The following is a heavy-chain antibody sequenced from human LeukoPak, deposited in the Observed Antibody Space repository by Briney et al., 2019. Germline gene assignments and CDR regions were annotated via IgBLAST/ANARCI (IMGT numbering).Heavy chain of an antibody. CDR2: LYYSTSN. D-gene: IGHD5-18*01. CDR1: GDSISSDDYN. CDR3: ARVQILWLIAGAFDI. J-gene: IGHJ3*02. V-gene: IGHV4-61*10. Sequence: SQTLSLTCTVSGDSISSDDYNWSWNPQPAGQELEWYGYLYYSTSNNYNPSLKSRFTISVDTSKNQFSLKLSSVNAADPAVYYCARVQILWLIAGAFDIWGQGTMVTVSS.